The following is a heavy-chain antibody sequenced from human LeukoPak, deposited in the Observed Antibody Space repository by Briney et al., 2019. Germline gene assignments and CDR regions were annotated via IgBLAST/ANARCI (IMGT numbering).Heavy chain of an antibody. Sequence: SGGSLRLSCAASGFTFSHYGFHWVRQAPGKGLERVAVIWSDGTNKYYGDSVKGRFMIYRDDSQNTVYLQMNSLRAEDTAVYYCSKDAQRWFDDSNSLEYWGQGSLVTVSS. J-gene: IGHJ4*02. V-gene: IGHV3-33*06. D-gene: IGHD4-11*01. CDR2: IWSDGTNK. CDR1: GFTFSHYG. CDR3: SKDAQRWFDDSNSLEY.